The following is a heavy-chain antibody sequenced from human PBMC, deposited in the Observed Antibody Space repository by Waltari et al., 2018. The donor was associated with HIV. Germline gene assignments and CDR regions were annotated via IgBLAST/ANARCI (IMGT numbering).Heavy chain of an antibody. J-gene: IGHJ4*02. Sequence: QVQLVQSGAEVKKPGASVKVSCKASGYTFTGYYMHWVRQAPGQGLEWMGWINPNSGGTNHAQKLQGRVTMTRDTSISTAYMELSRLRSDDTAVYYCAREMITFGGVIAGDYWGQGTLVTVSS. V-gene: IGHV1-2*02. CDR3: AREMITFGGVIAGDY. D-gene: IGHD3-16*02. CDR1: GYTFTGYY. CDR2: INPNSGGT.